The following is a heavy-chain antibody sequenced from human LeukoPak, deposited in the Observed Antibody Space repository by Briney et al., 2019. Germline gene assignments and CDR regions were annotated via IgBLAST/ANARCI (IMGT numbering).Heavy chain of an antibody. CDR1: GASVTSVTDY. CDR2: AIYGGRT. D-gene: IGHD3-22*01. Sequence: PSETLFLTCSVSGASVTSVTDYWGWFRQSPGGGLEWLGSAIYGGRTYYNPSLKSRVTMSLDTSKNQFSLKMRSMTAADTAVYYCARHDYDSTGAYWGYYFDYWGQGTLVTVSS. CDR3: ARHDYDSTGAYWGYYFDY. J-gene: IGHJ4*02. V-gene: IGHV4-39*01.